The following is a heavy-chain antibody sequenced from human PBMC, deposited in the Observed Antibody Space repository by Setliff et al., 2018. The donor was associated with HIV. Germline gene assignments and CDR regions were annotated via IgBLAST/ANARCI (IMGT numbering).Heavy chain of an antibody. D-gene: IGHD5-12*01. CDR1: GLNVSVNY. V-gene: IGHV3-23*01. J-gene: IGHJ6*03. CDR3: AKGGGEIVPYYMDV. Sequence: PGGSLRLSCAASGLNVSVNYMSWVRQAPGKGLQWVSVISGSGGRTNYADSVKGRFTISRDNSKNTLYLRMNGLRAEDTAVYYCAKGGGEIVPYYMDVWGNGTTVTVSS. CDR2: ISGSGGRT.